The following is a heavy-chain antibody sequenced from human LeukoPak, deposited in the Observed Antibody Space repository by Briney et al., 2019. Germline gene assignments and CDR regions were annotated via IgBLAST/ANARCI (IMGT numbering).Heavy chain of an antibody. Sequence: GGSLRLSCAASGFTFSDYWMTWVRQAPGKGLEWVANIKQNGGERYYVDSVKGRFTISRDNAKNSPYLQMNSLRAEDTAVYYCARDSGKARSDYWGQGALVTVSS. CDR3: ARDSGKARSDY. CDR1: GFTFSDYW. V-gene: IGHV3-7*03. J-gene: IGHJ4*02. CDR2: IKQNGGER. D-gene: IGHD4-23*01.